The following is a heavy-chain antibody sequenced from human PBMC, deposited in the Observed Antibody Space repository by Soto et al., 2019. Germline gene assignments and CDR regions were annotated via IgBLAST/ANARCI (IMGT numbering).Heavy chain of an antibody. Sequence: GGSLRLSCAASGFTFSSYGMHWVRQAPGKGLEWVAVIWYDGSKKYYADSVKGRFTISRDNSKNTLYLQMNSLRAEDTAVYYCARDDSSWRYAFDIWGQGTMVTVSS. CDR1: GFTFSSYG. J-gene: IGHJ3*02. V-gene: IGHV3-33*01. CDR3: ARDDSSWRYAFDI. D-gene: IGHD6-13*01. CDR2: IWYDGSKK.